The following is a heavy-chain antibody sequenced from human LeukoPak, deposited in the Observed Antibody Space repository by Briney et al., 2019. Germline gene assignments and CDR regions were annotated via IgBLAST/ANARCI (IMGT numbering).Heavy chain of an antibody. CDR2: INPNFGAT. CDR1: GYTFISYY. CDR3: ARGGGSYRPFDY. V-gene: IGHV1-46*01. Sequence: ASVKVSCKASGYTFISYYLHWVRQAPGQGLEWMGIINPNFGATNYAQKFQGRVTMTRDTSTSTVYLELSSLRSEDTAVYYCARGGGSYRPFDYWGQGTLVTVSS. J-gene: IGHJ4*02. D-gene: IGHD1-26*01.